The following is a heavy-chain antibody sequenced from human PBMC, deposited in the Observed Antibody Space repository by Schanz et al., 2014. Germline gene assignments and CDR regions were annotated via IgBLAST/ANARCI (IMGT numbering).Heavy chain of an antibody. V-gene: IGHV3-30*04. CDR1: GFTFSAYA. CDR3: ARDGGRDGYNLAFDV. CDR2: ISSDGSYK. J-gene: IGHJ3*01. D-gene: IGHD5-12*01. Sequence: QVLLVDSGGGVVQPGRSLRLSCAASGFTFSAYAMHWVRQAPGKGLEWVSLISSDGSYKHYADSVKGRFTISRDNSKNTLYLQMNSLRAEDTAVYFCARDGGRDGYNLAFDVWGQGTLVTVSS.